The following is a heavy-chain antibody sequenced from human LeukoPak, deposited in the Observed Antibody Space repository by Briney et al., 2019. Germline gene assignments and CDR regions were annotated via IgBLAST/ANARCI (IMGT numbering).Heavy chain of an antibody. CDR1: GFTFSSYE. CDR3: ARDFVGAFDY. Sequence: VGALRLSCAASGFTFSSYEMNWVRQAPGKGLEWVSYISSSGSTIYYPDSVKGRFTISRDNAKNSLYLQMNSLRAEDTAVYYCARDFVGAFDYWGQGTLVAVSS. V-gene: IGHV3-48*03. J-gene: IGHJ4*02. CDR2: ISSSGSTI. D-gene: IGHD1-26*01.